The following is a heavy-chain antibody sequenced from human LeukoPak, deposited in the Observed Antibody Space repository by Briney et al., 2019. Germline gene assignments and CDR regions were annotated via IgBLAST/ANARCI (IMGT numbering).Heavy chain of an antibody. CDR3: AREMGGDGYKDEAFDI. D-gene: IGHD5-24*01. CDR2: IYYSGST. Sequence: SETLSLTCTVSGGSISSSSYYWGWIRQPPGKGLEWIGSIYYSGSTYYNPSLKSRVTISVDTSKNQFSLKLSSVTAADTAVYYCAREMGGDGYKDEAFDIWGQGTMVAVSS. J-gene: IGHJ3*02. CDR1: GGSISSSSYY. V-gene: IGHV4-39*02.